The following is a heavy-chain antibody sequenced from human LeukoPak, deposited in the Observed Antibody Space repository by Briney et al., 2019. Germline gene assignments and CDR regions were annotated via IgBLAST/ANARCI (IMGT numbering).Heavy chain of an antibody. J-gene: IGHJ4*02. CDR3: ARVIGFGELSLGY. CDR1: GYIFSGYY. Sequence: ASVKVSCKASGYIFSGYYMHWLRQAPGQGLEWMGWINPNSGGADYAQKFQGRVTMTRDTSINTAYMELTSLRSDDTAVYYCARVIGFGELSLGYWGQGTLVTVSS. D-gene: IGHD3-10*01. V-gene: IGHV1-2*02. CDR2: INPNSGGA.